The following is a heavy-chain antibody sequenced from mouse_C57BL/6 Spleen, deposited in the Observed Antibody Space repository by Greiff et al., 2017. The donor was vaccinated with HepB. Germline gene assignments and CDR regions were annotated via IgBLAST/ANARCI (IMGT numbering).Heavy chain of an antibody. CDR3: GRSHYCGSYCDY. D-gene: IGHD1-1*01. J-gene: IGHJ2*01. CDR1: GYTFTSYW. Sequence: QVHVKQPGAELVKPGASVKMSCKASGYTFTSYWITWVKQRPGQGLEWIGDIYPGSGSTNYNEKFKSKATLTVDTSSSTAYMQLSSLTSEDSAVYYCGRSHYCGSYCDYWGQGTTLTVSS. V-gene: IGHV1-55*01. CDR2: IYPGSGST.